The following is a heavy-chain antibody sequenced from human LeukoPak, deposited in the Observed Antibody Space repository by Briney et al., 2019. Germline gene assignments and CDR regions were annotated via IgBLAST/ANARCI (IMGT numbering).Heavy chain of an antibody. CDR1: GGSFSGYY. J-gene: IGHJ4*02. CDR3: ARGRYYFDDSDAYFY. Sequence: PSETLSLTCAVYGGSFSGYYWSYIRQSPGKGLEWIGEINHDGSTNYNPSLKSRVTMSVDTSKNQFSLKLRSVTAADTAVYYCARGRYYFDDSDAYFYWGQGTLVTVS. V-gene: IGHV4-34*01. D-gene: IGHD3-16*01. CDR2: INHDGST.